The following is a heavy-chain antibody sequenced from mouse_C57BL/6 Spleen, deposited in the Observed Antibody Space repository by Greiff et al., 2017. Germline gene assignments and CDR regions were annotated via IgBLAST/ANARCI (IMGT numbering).Heavy chain of an antibody. D-gene: IGHD1-1*01. V-gene: IGHV1-76*01. CDR3: ARCLNGSSANGYIDV. CDR1: GYTFTDDY. J-gene: IGHJ1*03. CDR2: IYPGSGNT. Sequence: VKLQESGAELVRPGASVKLSCKASGYTFTDDYINWVKQRPGQGLEWIARIYPGSGNTYYNEKFKGKATLTAAKSSSTAYMQLSSLTSKDSAVYICARCLNGSSANGYIDVWGTGTTVTVSS.